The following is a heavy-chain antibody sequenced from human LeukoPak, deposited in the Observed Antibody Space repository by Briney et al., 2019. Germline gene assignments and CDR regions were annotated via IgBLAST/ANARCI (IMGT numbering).Heavy chain of an antibody. CDR1: GFTFSSYA. V-gene: IGHV3-30-3*01. Sequence: GRSVRLSCAASGFTFSSYAMHWVRQAPGKGLEWVAVISYDGSNKYYADSVKGRFTISRDNSKNTLYLQMNSLRAEDTAVYYCARDFVDTAMVTPGYWGQGTLVTVSS. D-gene: IGHD5-18*01. J-gene: IGHJ4*02. CDR3: ARDFVDTAMVTPGY. CDR2: ISYDGSNK.